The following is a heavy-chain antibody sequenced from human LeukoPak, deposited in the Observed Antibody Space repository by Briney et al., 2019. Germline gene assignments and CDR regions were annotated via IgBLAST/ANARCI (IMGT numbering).Heavy chain of an antibody. CDR1: GFTFSSYA. D-gene: IGHD6-19*01. V-gene: IGHV3-30-3*01. CDR3: ARARIAVPGTLTY. J-gene: IGHJ4*02. CDR2: ISYDGSNK. Sequence: GGSLRLSCAASGFTFSSYAMHWVRQAPGKGLEWVAVISYDGSNKYYADFVKGRFTISRDNSKNTLYLQMNSLRAEDTAVYYCARARIAVPGTLTYWGQGTLVTVSS.